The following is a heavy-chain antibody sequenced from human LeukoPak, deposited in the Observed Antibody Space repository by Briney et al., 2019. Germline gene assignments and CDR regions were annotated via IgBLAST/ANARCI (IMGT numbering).Heavy chain of an antibody. Sequence: SETLSLTCTVSGGPISSYYWSWIRQPPGKGLEWIGYIYYSGSTNYNPSLKSRVTISVDTSKNQFSLKLSSVTAADTAVYYCARGARGDPFDYWGQGTLVTVSS. CDR2: IYYSGST. CDR3: ARGARGDPFDY. J-gene: IGHJ4*02. D-gene: IGHD3-10*01. V-gene: IGHV4-59*01. CDR1: GGPISSYY.